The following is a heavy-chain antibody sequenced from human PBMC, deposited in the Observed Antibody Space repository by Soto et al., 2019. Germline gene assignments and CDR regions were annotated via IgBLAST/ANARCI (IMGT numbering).Heavy chain of an antibody. V-gene: IGHV4-34*01. D-gene: IGHD2-15*01. CDR2: INHSGST. Sequence: QVQLQQWGAGLLKPSETLSLTCAVYGGSFSGYYWSWIRQPPGKGLEWIGEINHSGSTNYNPSLKSRVTISVDTSKNQFSLELSSVTAADTAVYYCARGRIVVVVAARYNWFDPWGHGTLVTVSS. CDR1: GGSFSGYY. J-gene: IGHJ5*02. CDR3: ARGRIVVVVAARYNWFDP.